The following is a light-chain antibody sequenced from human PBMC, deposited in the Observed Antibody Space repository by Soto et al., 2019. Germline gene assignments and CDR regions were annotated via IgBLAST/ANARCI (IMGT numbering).Light chain of an antibody. CDR2: DVS. J-gene: IGLJ2*01. V-gene: IGLV2-14*03. CDR3: SSYTSSTIL. CDR1: SSDADAYNY. Sequence: QSVLTQPASVSGSPGQSIIISCTGTSSDADAYNYVSWYQHHPGKAPKLLIYDVSKRPSAIPNPFSGSKSGNTASLTISGLQHEDEADYFCSSYTSSTILFGGGTKLTVL.